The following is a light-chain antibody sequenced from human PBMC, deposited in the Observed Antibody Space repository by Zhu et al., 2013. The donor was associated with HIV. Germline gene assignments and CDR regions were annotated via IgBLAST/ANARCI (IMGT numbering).Light chain of an antibody. J-gene: IGKJ2*01. CDR2: ATS. V-gene: IGKV3-20*01. Sequence: EIVLTQSPGTLSLSPGERATLSCRASQSVNSNYLAWYQQKPGQAPRLLIYATSTRATGIPDRFSGSGSGTDFTLTISRLEPEDFAVYYCQQYGSSPRYTFGQGTKLEMK. CDR1: QSVNSNY. CDR3: QQYGSSPRYT.